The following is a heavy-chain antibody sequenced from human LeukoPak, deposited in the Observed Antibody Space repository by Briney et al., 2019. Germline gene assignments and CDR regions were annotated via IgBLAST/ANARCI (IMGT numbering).Heavy chain of an antibody. Sequence: PGGSLRVSCAASGFTFSGYSMNWVRQAPGKGMECVSYISSSSSSIYYADSVKGRFTISRDNAKNSLYLQMSSLRAEDTAIYYCARVLRYSSSWHQADYWGQGSLVTVSS. CDR3: ARVLRYSSSWHQADY. D-gene: IGHD6-13*01. J-gene: IGHJ4*02. V-gene: IGHV3-48*04. CDR2: ISSSSSSI. CDR1: GFTFSGYS.